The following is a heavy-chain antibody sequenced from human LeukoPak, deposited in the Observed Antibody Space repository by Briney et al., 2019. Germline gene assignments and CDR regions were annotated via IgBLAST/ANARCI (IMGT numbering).Heavy chain of an antibody. CDR2: INARGDT. CDR1: GWSFNDYY. J-gene: IGHJ5*02. D-gene: IGHD2-2*01. Sequence: SETLSLTCAVYGWSFNDYYWNWIRQPPGKGLEWIGEINARGDTNFNPSLKSRVTISVDTSKSQFSLRLTSMIAADTAVYYCARGQVPAARGYDWFDPWGQGTLVAVSS. V-gene: IGHV4-34*01. CDR3: ARGQVPAARGYDWFDP.